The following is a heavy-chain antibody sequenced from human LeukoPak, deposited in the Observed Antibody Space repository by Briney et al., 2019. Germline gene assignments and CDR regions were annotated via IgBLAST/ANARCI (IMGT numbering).Heavy chain of an antibody. V-gene: IGHV3-43*02. CDR1: GFTFDDYA. CDR3: IVLCDSCYHRSPDFDY. D-gene: IGHD2-15*01. Sequence: GGSLRLSCAASGFTFDDYAMHWVHQAPGKGLEWVSLISGDGGSTYYADSVKGRFTISRDNSKNSLYLQMNSLRTEDTALYYCIVLCDSCYHRSPDFDYWGQGTLVTVSS. CDR2: ISGDGGST. J-gene: IGHJ4*02.